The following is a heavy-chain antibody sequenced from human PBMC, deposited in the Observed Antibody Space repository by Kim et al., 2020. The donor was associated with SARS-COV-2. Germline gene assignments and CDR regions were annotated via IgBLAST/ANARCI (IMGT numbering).Heavy chain of an antibody. CDR1: GGSISSYY. V-gene: IGHV4-59*01. CDR3: ARARTPTLPFWSGSYITIWFDP. J-gene: IGHJ5*02. Sequence: SETLSLTCTVSGGSISSYYWSWIRQPPGKGLEWIGYIYYSGSTNYNPSLKSRVTISVDTSKNQFSLKLSSVTAADTAVYYCARARTPTLPFWSGSYITIWFDPWGQGTLVTVSS. D-gene: IGHD3-3*01. CDR2: IYYSGST.